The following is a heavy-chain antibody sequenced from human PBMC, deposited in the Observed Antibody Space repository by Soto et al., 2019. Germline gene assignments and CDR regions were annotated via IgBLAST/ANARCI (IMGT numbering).Heavy chain of an antibody. CDR2: IYPGDSDT. CDR3: ARHGYALDI. V-gene: IGHV5-51*01. J-gene: IGHJ3*02. CDR1: GYRFSTYW. D-gene: IGHD3-10*01. Sequence: GESLNISCKGSGYRFSTYWIGWVRQMPGKGLEWMGIIYPGDSDTRYSPSFQGQVIISVDKSISTAYLQWGSLKASDTAMYYCARHGYALDIWGQGTMVTVSS.